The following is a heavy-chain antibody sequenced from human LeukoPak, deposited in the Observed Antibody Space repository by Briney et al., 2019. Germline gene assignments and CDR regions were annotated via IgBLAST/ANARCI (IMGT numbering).Heavy chain of an antibody. D-gene: IGHD1-26*01. CDR3: ARDGGRWELLRPLDY. CDR1: GFTFSNSW. CDR2: ISYDGSNK. V-gene: IGHV3-30*03. Sequence: GGSPRLSCAASGFTFSNSWMSWVRQAPERGLEWVAVISYDGSNKYYADSVKGRFTISRDNSKNTLYLQMNSLRAEDTAVYYCARDGGRWELLRPLDYWGQGTLVTVSS. J-gene: IGHJ4*02.